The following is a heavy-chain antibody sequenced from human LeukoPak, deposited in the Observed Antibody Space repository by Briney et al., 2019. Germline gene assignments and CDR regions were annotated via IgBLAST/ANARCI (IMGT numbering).Heavy chain of an antibody. Sequence: GRSLRLSCAASGFTFSSYAMHWVRQAPGKGLEWVAVISYDGSNKYYADSVKGRFTISRDNSKNTLYLQMNSLRAEDTPVYYCARETFLYCSSTSCYYFDYWGPGTLVTVSS. J-gene: IGHJ4*02. CDR3: ARETFLYCSSTSCYYFDY. D-gene: IGHD2-2*01. CDR2: ISYDGSNK. CDR1: GFTFSSYA. V-gene: IGHV3-30-3*01.